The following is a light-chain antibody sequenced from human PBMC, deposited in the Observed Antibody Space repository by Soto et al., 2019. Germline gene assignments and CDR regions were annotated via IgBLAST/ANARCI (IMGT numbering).Light chain of an antibody. Sequence: QSALTQPASVSGSPGQSITISCTGTSSDVGAYNYVSWYQQHPGKAPKLMLYEVSNRPLGVSDRFSGSKSGNTASLTVSGLQAEDEAYYYCSAYTSSSALIFGGGTKRTVL. CDR1: SSDVGAYNY. CDR3: SAYTSSSALI. J-gene: IGLJ2*01. CDR2: EVS. V-gene: IGLV2-14*01.